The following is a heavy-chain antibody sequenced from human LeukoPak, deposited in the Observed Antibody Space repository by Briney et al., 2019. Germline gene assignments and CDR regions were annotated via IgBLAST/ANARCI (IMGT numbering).Heavy chain of an antibody. D-gene: IGHD3-22*01. J-gene: IGHJ4*02. CDR2: INHSGST. CDR3: ARENPSGYYNRPIDY. CDR1: GGSFSGYY. V-gene: IGHV4-34*01. Sequence: PSETLSLTCAVYGGSFSGYYWTYIRQPPGKGLEWIGEINHSGSTNYNPSLKSRVTMSVDTSKNQFSLKLSSVTAADTAIYYCARENPSGYYNRPIDYWGQGTLVTVSS.